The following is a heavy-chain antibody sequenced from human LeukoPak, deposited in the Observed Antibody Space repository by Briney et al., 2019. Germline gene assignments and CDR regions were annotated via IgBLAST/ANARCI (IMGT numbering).Heavy chain of an antibody. V-gene: IGHV4-34*01. Sequence: SETLSLTCAVYGGSFSGYYWTWIRQPPGKGLEWIGEINNRESTNYNPSLKSRVTISIDTSTNQFSLRLSSVTVADTAVYFCARGPTTVYDSLTGYYYFDYWGQGTLVTVSS. CDR3: ARGPTTVYDSLTGYYYFDY. J-gene: IGHJ4*02. D-gene: IGHD3-9*01. CDR1: GGSFSGYY. CDR2: INNREST.